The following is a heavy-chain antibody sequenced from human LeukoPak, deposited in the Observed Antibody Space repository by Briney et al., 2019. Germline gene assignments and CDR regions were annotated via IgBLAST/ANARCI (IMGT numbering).Heavy chain of an antibody. CDR2: ISGSGGST. CDR3: AKEPSRIAVAGGEYFQH. Sequence: SCKASGGTFSSYAISWVRQAPGKGLEWVSAISGSGGSTYYADSVKGRFTISRDNSKNTLYLQMNSLRAEDTAVYYCAKEPSRIAVAGGEYFQHWGQGTLVTVSS. V-gene: IGHV3-23*01. CDR1: GGTFSSYA. D-gene: IGHD6-19*01. J-gene: IGHJ1*01.